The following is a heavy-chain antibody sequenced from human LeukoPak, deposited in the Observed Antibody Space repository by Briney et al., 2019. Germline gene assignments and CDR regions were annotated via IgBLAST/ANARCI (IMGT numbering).Heavy chain of an antibody. J-gene: IGHJ4*02. CDR2: IYYSGST. D-gene: IGHD3-10*01. CDR3: ARGPNWGSGSYLTYYFDY. Sequence: SETLSLTCTVSGGSVSSGSDYWSWIRQPPGKGLGWIGYIYYSGSTNYNPSLKSRVNISVDTFKNQFSLKLSSVTAADTAVYYCARGPNWGSGSYLTYYFDYWGQGTLVTVSS. CDR1: GGSVSSGSDY. V-gene: IGHV4-61*01.